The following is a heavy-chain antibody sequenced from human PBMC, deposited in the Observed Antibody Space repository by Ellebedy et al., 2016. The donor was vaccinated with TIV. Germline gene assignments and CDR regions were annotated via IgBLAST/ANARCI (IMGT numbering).Heavy chain of an antibody. Sequence: SETLSLXCAVYGGSFSGYYWSWIRQPPGKGLEWIGEINHSGSTNYNPSLKSRVTISVDTSKNQFSLKLSSVTAADTAVYYCASERFLGSGWFDPWGQGTLVTVSS. CDR2: INHSGST. J-gene: IGHJ5*02. V-gene: IGHV4-34*01. CDR3: ASERFLGSGWFDP. CDR1: GGSFSGYY. D-gene: IGHD3-3*01.